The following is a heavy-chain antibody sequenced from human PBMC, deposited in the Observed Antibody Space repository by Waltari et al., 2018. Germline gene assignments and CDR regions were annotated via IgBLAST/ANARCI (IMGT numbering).Heavy chain of an antibody. J-gene: IGHJ2*01. CDR1: GGSFSGYY. CDR2: INHRGTT. CDR3: ARGTTDYDFWSGYYSRYWYFDL. V-gene: IGHV4-34*01. Sequence: QVQLQQWGAGLLKPSETLSLTCAVYGGSFSGYYWSWIRQPPGKGLEWIGEINHRGTTNYNPSLKSRVTRSVDTSKNQFSLKLSSVTAADTAVYYCARGTTDYDFWSGYYSRYWYFDLWGRGTLVTVSS. D-gene: IGHD3-3*01.